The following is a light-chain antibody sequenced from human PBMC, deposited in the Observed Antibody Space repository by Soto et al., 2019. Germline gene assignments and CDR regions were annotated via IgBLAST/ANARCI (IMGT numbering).Light chain of an antibody. CDR2: DAY. V-gene: IGKV3-15*01. CDR3: QQHNNWPPWT. CDR1: QSVSLS. J-gene: IGKJ1*01. Sequence: EIVLTQSPGTLSLSPGGRATLSCRASQSVSLSLAWYQQKPGQAPRLLIYDAYTRATGIPATFSGSGSGTEFTLTISSLQSEDFAVYYCQQHNNWPPWTCGQGTKVDIK.